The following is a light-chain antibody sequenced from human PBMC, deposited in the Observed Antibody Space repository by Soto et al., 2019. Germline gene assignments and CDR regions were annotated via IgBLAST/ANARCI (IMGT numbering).Light chain of an antibody. CDR1: QSISSY. CDR2: AAS. J-gene: IGKJ2*01. CDR3: QQSYSTRYT. V-gene: IGKV1-39*01. Sequence: DIQMTQSPSSLSASVGDRVTITCRASQSISSYLNWYQQKPGKAPKLLIYAASSLQSGVPSRFSGSGSGTDFTLTISSLQPEDFATYYCQQSYSTRYTFCQGTKLESK.